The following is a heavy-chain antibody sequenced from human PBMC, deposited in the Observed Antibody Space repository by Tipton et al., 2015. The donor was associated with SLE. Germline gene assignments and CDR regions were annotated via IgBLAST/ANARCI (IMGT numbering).Heavy chain of an antibody. J-gene: IGHJ5*02. CDR1: GGSFSGYY. CDR2: INHSGST. V-gene: IGHV4-34*01. Sequence: TLSLTCAVYGGSFSGYYWSWIRQPPGKGLEWIGEINHSGSTNYNPSLKSRVTISVDTSKNQFSLKLSSVTAADTAVYYCARHASYYDFWSGGNWFDPWGQGTLVTVSS. D-gene: IGHD3-3*01. CDR3: ARHASYYDFWSGGNWFDP.